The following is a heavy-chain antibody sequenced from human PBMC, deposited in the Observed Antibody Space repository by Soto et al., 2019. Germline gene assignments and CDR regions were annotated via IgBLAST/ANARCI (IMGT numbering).Heavy chain of an antibody. V-gene: IGHV1-18*01. CDR2: ISAHNGNA. J-gene: IGHJ5*02. Sequence: QVQLVQSGPEVKKPGASVKVSCKASGYTFTSYGITWVRQAPGQGLEWMGWISAHNGNAIYPQNFQGRVTLTTDTSASTAYVELRSLRADDTAVKYCARQMATIIGGSESWGQGTLLTVSS. CDR1: GYTFTSYG. D-gene: IGHD5-12*01. CDR3: ARQMATIIGGSES.